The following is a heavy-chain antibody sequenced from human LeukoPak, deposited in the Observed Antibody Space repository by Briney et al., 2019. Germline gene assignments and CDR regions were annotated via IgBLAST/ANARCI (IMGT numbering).Heavy chain of an antibody. Sequence: GGSLRLSCAASGFTFRNYAMHWVRQAPGKGLEWFSVIYSGGSTYYADSVRGRFTISRDNSKNTLYLQMDNLRAEDTAVYYCASGDYGGFDYWGQGTLVTVSS. CDR1: GFTFRNYA. J-gene: IGHJ4*02. D-gene: IGHD4-23*01. CDR2: IYSGGST. V-gene: IGHV3-53*01. CDR3: ASGDYGGFDY.